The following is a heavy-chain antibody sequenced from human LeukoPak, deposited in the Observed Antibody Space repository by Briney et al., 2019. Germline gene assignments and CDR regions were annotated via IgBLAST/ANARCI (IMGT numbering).Heavy chain of an antibody. CDR3: AKGDTAMGAFDY. D-gene: IGHD5-18*01. J-gene: IGHJ4*02. Sequence: SDTLSLTCAVYGGSFSGYYWSWIRQPPGKGLEWIGYIYYSGSTYYNPSLKSRVTISVDTSKNQFPLKLSSVTAADTAVYYCAKGDTAMGAFDYWGQGTLVTVSS. V-gene: IGHV4-30-4*02. CDR2: IYYSGST. CDR1: GGSFSGYY.